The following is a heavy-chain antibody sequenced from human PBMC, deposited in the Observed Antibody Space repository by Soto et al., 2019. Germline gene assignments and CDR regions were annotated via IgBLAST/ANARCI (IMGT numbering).Heavy chain of an antibody. CDR3: AKADYLVACISYYHYVIDL. J-gene: IGHJ6*02. V-gene: IGHV3-30*18. Sequence: GESLRLSYAASGFTFSSYGMHWGRQAPGKGLEWVAVISYDGSNKYYADSVKGRFTISRDNSKNTLYLQMNSLRAEDTAVYYCAKADYLVACISYYHYVIDLSAPGSTVTV. CDR2: ISYDGSNK. D-gene: IGHD5-12*01. CDR1: GFTFSSYG.